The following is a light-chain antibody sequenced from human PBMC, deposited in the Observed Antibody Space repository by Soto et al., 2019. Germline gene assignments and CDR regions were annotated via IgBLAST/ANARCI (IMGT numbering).Light chain of an antibody. CDR2: EVS. CDR3: SSYAGSNNFV. J-gene: IGLJ1*01. CDR1: SSDVGGYNY. V-gene: IGLV2-8*01. Sequence: QCVLTQAASASGSPVQSGPIFCTGTSSDVGGYNYVSWYQQHPGKAPKLMIYEVSKRPSGVPDRFSGSKSGNTASLTVSGLQAEDEADYYCSSYAGSNNFVFGTGTKVTVL.